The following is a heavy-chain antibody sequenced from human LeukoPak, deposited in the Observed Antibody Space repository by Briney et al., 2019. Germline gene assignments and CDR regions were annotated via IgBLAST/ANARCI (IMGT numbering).Heavy chain of an antibody. CDR1: GFTFSSYA. CDR2: ISYDGSNK. J-gene: IGHJ3*02. Sequence: GGSLRFSCAAPGFTFSSYAMHWVRQAPGKGLEWVAVISYDGSNKYYADSVKGRFTISRDNSKNTLYLQMNSLRAEDTAVYYCAKEAVAGTNDAFDIWGQGTMVTVSS. V-gene: IGHV3-30-3*01. CDR3: AKEAVAGTNDAFDI. D-gene: IGHD6-19*01.